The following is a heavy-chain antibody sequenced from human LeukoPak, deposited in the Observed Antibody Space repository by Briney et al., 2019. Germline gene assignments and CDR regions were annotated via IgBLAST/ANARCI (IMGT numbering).Heavy chain of an antibody. D-gene: IGHD3-10*02. CDR3: ARLVRLLTDWFDP. J-gene: IGHJ5*02. CDR1: GHSFTSYW. Sequence: GESLKISCKGSGHSFTSYWIGWVRQMPGRGLEWMGIIYPGDSDTRYSPSFQGQVTISADKSISTAYLQWSSLKASDTAIYYCARLVRLLTDWFDPWGQGTLVTVSS. V-gene: IGHV5-51*01. CDR2: IYPGDSDT.